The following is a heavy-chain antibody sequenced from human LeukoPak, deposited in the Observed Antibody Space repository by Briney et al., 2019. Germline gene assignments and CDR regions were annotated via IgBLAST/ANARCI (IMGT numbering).Heavy chain of an antibody. D-gene: IGHD1-26*01. Sequence: ASVKVSCKASGYTFTGYYIHWVRQAPGQGLEWMAMINPKSGGTNYAQKFQGRVTTTSDTSLSTAYMEFSSLTFDDAAIYYCARSSGDHAYWGQGTLVTVSS. CDR1: GYTFTGYY. CDR3: ARSSGDHAY. CDR2: INPKSGGT. V-gene: IGHV1-2*02. J-gene: IGHJ4*02.